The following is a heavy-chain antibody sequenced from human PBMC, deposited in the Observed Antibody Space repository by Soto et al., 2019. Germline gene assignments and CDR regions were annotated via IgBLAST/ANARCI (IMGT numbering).Heavy chain of an antibody. CDR2: ISAYNGNT. CDR1: GYTFTSYG. CDR3: ARDSYCSGGSCYSGYFDY. Sequence: QVQLVQSGAEVKKPGASVKVSCKASGYTFTSYGISWVRQAPGQGLEWMGWISAYNGNTNYAQKLQGRVTMTTDTSMSTAYMELRSLRSDDTAVYYCARDSYCSGGSCYSGYFDYWGQGTLVTVSS. D-gene: IGHD2-15*01. J-gene: IGHJ4*02. V-gene: IGHV1-18*01.